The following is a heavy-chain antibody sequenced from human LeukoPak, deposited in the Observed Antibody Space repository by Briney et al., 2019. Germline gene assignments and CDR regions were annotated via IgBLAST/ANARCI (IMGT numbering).Heavy chain of an antibody. J-gene: IGHJ5*02. D-gene: IGHD5-12*01. Sequence: GGSLRLSCAASGFTFSTFAMSWVRQAPGKGLDWVSAISGSGGGTYYADSVKGRLTISRDNSKNTLYLQMSSLRAEDTAVYYCAKAFSAYENWPPNWFDPWGQGTLVTVSS. V-gene: IGHV3-23*01. CDR3: AKAFSAYENWPPNWFDP. CDR2: ISGSGGGT. CDR1: GFTFSTFA.